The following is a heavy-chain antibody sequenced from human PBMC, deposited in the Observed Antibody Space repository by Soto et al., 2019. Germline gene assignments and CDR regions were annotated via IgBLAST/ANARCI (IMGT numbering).Heavy chain of an antibody. CDR1: GGSISSYD. Sequence: SETLSLTCTVAGGSISSYDWSWIRQPPGKGLEWIGYIYYSGSTNYNPSLKSRVTISVDTSKNQFSLKLSSVTAADTAVYYCARGMKAARRDFDYWGQGTLVTVSS. CDR3: ARGMKAARRDFDY. D-gene: IGHD6-6*01. CDR2: IYYSGST. J-gene: IGHJ4*02. V-gene: IGHV4-59*01.